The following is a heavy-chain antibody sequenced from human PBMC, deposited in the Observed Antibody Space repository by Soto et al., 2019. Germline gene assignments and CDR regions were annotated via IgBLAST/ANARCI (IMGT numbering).Heavy chain of an antibody. CDR3: ARQRGNYSPLGYFDS. D-gene: IGHD1-26*01. J-gene: IGHJ4*02. CDR1: GFSFTNYG. CDR2: IFPGNSDP. V-gene: IGHV5-51*01. Sequence: PVASHTISCKGSGFSFTNYGVGWVRQMPGKGLEWMGIIFPGNSDPRYGPSFQGQVTISVDKSVNTAYPQWTSLEASDTAMYFCARQRGNYSPLGYFDSWGQGTLVTVSS.